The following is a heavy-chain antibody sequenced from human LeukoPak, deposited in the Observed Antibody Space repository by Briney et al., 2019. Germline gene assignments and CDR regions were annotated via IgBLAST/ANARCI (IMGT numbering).Heavy chain of an antibody. J-gene: IGHJ4*02. CDR2: INHSGST. Sequence: SETLSLTCTVSGGSISSYYWSWIRQPPGKGLEWIGEINHSGSTNYNPSLKSRVTISVDTSKNQFSLKLSSVTAADTAVYYCAREQWLVIDYWGQGTLVTVSS. D-gene: IGHD6-19*01. V-gene: IGHV4-34*01. CDR1: GGSISSYY. CDR3: AREQWLVIDY.